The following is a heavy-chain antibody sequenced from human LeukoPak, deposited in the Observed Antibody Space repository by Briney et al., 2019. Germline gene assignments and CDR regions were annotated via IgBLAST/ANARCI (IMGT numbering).Heavy chain of an antibody. D-gene: IGHD2-15*01. Sequence: GGSLRLSCAASGFTFSSYSMNWVRQAPGKGLEWVSHITASGTAMFYADSVKGRFTISRDNSKNTLYLQMNSLRAEDTAVYYCARDRGVVVAATSYGMDVWGQGTTVTVSS. V-gene: IGHV3-48*01. CDR1: GFTFSSYS. CDR2: ITASGTAM. CDR3: ARDRGVVVAATSYGMDV. J-gene: IGHJ6*02.